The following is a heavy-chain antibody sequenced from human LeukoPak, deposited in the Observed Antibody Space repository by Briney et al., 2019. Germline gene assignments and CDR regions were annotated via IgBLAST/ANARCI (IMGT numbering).Heavy chain of an antibody. D-gene: IGHD2-2*01. Sequence: GGSLRLSCAASGFTFSNYAMSWVRQAPGKGLEWVSAISGSGGNTYYADSVKGRFTISRDNSKNTLYLQMNSLRAEDTAVYYCARPRGPDCSSTSCSEHDNYGMDVWGQGTTVTVSS. J-gene: IGHJ6*02. V-gene: IGHV3-23*01. CDR3: ARPRGPDCSSTSCSEHDNYGMDV. CDR1: GFTFSNYA. CDR2: ISGSGGNT.